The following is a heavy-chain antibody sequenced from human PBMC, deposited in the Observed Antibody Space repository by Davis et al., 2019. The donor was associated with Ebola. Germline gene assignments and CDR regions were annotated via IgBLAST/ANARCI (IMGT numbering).Heavy chain of an antibody. D-gene: IGHD1-26*01. V-gene: IGHV5-51*01. CDR2: IYPGDSDT. CDR3: ARDVGSVPDM. Sequence: GESLKIPCKGSGYRFSNYWIGWVRQMPGRGLEWMGIIYPGDSDTRYSPSFQGQVTISVDKSISTAYLQWSSLKASDSAMYYCARDVGSVPDMWGQGTPVTVSS. CDR1: GYRFSNYW. J-gene: IGHJ4*02.